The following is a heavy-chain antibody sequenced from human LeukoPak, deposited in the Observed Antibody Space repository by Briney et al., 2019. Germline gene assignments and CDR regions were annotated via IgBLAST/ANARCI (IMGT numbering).Heavy chain of an antibody. Sequence: GESLRLSCAASGFTFSSYWMTWVRQAPGKGLEWVANIKQDGSEKNNVDSVKGRFTISRDNAKHSLYLQMNSLRVEDTAVYYCARNLDRWVDYWGQGTLVTVSS. CDR2: IKQDGSEK. CDR3: ARNLDRWVDY. D-gene: IGHD2-2*03. CDR1: GFTFSSYW. V-gene: IGHV3-7*04. J-gene: IGHJ4*02.